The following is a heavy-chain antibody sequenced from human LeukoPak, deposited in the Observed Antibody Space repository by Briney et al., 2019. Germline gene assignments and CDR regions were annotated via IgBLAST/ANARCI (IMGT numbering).Heavy chain of an antibody. D-gene: IGHD6-6*01. CDR3: ATVWGYSSSSDDY. CDR2: INHSGST. Sequence: SETLSLTSAGYGGSFSGYYWSWIRQPPGKGLEWIGEINHSGSTNYNPSLKSRLTISVDTSKNQFSLKLSSVTAADTAVYYCATVWGYSSSSDDYWGQGTLVTVSS. CDR1: GGSFSGYY. V-gene: IGHV4-34*01. J-gene: IGHJ4*02.